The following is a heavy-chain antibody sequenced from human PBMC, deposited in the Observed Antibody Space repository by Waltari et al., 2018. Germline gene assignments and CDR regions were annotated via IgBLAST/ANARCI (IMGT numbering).Heavy chain of an antibody. V-gene: IGHV3-66*02. CDR3: ARVGAVAAAGTPGFDP. CDR1: GFTVSSNY. J-gene: IGHJ5*02. CDR2: IYSGVST. Sequence: EVQLVESGGGLVQPGGSLRLSCAASGFTVSSNYMSWVRQAPGKGLEWVSVIYSGVSTYYADSVKGRFTISRDNSKNTRYLQMNSLRAEDTAVYYCARVGAVAAAGTPGFDPWGQGTLVTVSS. D-gene: IGHD6-13*01.